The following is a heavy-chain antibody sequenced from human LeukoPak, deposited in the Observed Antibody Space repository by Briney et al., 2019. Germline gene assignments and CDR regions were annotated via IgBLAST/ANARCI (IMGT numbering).Heavy chain of an antibody. J-gene: IGHJ6*02. CDR1: GYTFTGYG. D-gene: IGHD2-2*01. CDR3: ARDPAYHYAMDV. CDR2: INAANGNI. V-gene: IGHV1-3*01. Sequence: ASVKVSCKASGYTFTGYGIHWVRQAPGQRPEWMGWINAANGNIKYSQKFQGRVSITADTSASTASMELSSLRSEDTAVYYCARDPAYHYAMDVWGQGTTVTVSS.